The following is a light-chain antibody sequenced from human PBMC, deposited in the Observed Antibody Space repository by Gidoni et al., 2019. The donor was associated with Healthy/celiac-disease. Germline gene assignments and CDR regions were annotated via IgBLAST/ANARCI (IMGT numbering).Light chain of an antibody. CDR2: GAS. J-gene: IGKJ1*01. V-gene: IGKV3-15*01. CDR3: QQYNNWART. Sequence: EIVMTQSPATLSVSTGERATLSCRASQSVSSNLAWYQQKPGQAHRLLIYGASTRATGIPARFSGSGSGTEFTLTISSLQSEDFAVYYCQQYNNWARTFGQGTKVEIK. CDR1: QSVSSN.